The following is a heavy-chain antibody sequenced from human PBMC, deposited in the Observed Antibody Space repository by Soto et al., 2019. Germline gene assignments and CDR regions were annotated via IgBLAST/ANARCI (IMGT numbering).Heavy chain of an antibody. D-gene: IGHD1-1*01. V-gene: IGHV3-64*01. CDR3: ERTGTTPFDY. CDR1: GFTFSSYA. CDR2: ISSNGGST. Sequence: GGSLRLSCAASGFTFSSYAMHWVRQAPGKGLEYVSAISSNGGSTYYANSVKGRFTISRDNSKNTLYLQMGSLRAEDMAVYYCERTGTTPFDYWGQGTLVTVSS. J-gene: IGHJ4*02.